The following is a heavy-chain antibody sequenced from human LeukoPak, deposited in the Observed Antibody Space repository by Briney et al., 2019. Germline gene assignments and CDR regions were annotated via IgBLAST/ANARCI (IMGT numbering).Heavy chain of an antibody. V-gene: IGHV1-46*01. CDR2: INPSGGAT. D-gene: IGHD3-22*01. CDR3: ARDRDRSGSDLFDY. CDR1: GYTFTSYY. Sequence: ASVKVSCKASGYTFTSYYVHWVRQAPGQGPEWMGIINPSGGATRYAQKFQGRVTMTRDMSTSTVYMDLSSLRSDDTASYYCARDRDRSGSDLFDYWGQGTLVTVSS. J-gene: IGHJ4*02.